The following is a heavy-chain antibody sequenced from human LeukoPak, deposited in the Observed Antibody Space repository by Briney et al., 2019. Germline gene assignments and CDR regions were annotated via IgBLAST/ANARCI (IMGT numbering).Heavy chain of an antibody. CDR2: IYYSGST. J-gene: IGHJ3*02. V-gene: IGHV4-59*01. CDR1: GGSISRYY. D-gene: IGHD2-15*01. CDR3: ARGYCSGGSCYSEAFDI. Sequence: SETLSLTCTVSGGSISRYYWSWIRQPPGKGLEWIGYIYYSGSTDYNPSLKSRVTISIDTSKNQFSLKLSSLTAADTAVYYCARGYCSGGSCYSEAFDIWGQGTMVTVSS.